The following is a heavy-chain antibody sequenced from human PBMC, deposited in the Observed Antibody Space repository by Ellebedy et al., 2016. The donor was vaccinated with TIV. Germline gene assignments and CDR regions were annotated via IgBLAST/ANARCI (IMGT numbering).Heavy chain of an antibody. V-gene: IGHV3-23*01. J-gene: IGHJ4*02. CDR1: GFTFSNHA. D-gene: IGHD3-22*01. Sequence: GGSLRLSCAASGFTFSNHAMSWVRQAPGKGLEWVSFISGSGVSTYYADSVRGRVTISRDNSKNTLYLQMNSLRADDTAVYYCAKLDSSGYYYGRTDYWGQGTLVTVSS. CDR3: AKLDSSGYYYGRTDY. CDR2: ISGSGVST.